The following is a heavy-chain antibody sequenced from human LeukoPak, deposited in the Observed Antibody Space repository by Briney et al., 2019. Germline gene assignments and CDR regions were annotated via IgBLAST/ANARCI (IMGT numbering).Heavy chain of an antibody. CDR1: GYTFTSYY. Sequence: ASVKVSCKASGYTFTSYYMHWVRQAPGQGLEWMGIINPSGGSTSYAQKFQGRVTMTRDASTSTVYMELSSLRSEDTAVYYCARDGADVLLWFGESYGMDVWGQGTTVTVSS. V-gene: IGHV1-46*01. CDR2: INPSGGST. J-gene: IGHJ6*02. D-gene: IGHD3-10*01. CDR3: ARDGADVLLWFGESYGMDV.